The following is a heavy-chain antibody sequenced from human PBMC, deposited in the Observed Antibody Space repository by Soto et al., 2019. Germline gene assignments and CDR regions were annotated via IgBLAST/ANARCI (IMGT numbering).Heavy chain of an antibody. D-gene: IGHD2-15*01. CDR2: IIPIFGTA. J-gene: IGHJ6*02. Sequence: SVKGSCKASGGTFSGYAISWVRQAPGQGLEWMGGIIPIFGTANYAQKFQGRVTITADESTSTAYMELSSLRSEDTAVYYCARYSAGSPYYYGMDVWGQGTTVTVSS. V-gene: IGHV1-69*13. CDR1: GGTFSGYA. CDR3: ARYSAGSPYYYGMDV.